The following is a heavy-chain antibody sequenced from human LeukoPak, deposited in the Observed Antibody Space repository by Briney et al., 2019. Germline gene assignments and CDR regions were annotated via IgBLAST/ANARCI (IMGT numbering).Heavy chain of an antibody. Sequence: PGGSLRLSCGASGFTFDDYGMSWVRQAPGKGLEWVSGINWNGGSTGYADSVKGRFTISRDNAKNSLYLQMNSLRAEDTALYYCAREQYYYDSSGYHYYYYMDVWGKGTTVTVSS. V-gene: IGHV3-20*04. CDR2: INWNGGST. CDR1: GFTFDDYG. J-gene: IGHJ6*03. D-gene: IGHD3-22*01. CDR3: AREQYYYDSSGYHYYYYMDV.